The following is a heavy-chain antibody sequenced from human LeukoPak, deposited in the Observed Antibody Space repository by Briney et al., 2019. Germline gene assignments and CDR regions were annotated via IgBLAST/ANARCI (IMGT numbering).Heavy chain of an antibody. CDR3: ARHGSNWGPNWFDP. V-gene: IGHV4-34*01. J-gene: IGHJ5*02. Sequence: SETLSLTCAVYGGSFSGYYWSWIRQPPGKGLEWIGEINHSGSTNYNPSLKSRVTISVGTSKNQFSLKLSSVTAADTAVYYCARHGSNWGPNWFDPWGQGTLVTVSS. CDR2: INHSGST. D-gene: IGHD7-27*01. CDR1: GGSFSGYY.